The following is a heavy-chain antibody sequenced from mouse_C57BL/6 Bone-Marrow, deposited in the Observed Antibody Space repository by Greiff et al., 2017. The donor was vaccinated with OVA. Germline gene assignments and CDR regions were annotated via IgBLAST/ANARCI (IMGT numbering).Heavy chain of an antibody. D-gene: IGHD1-1*01. J-gene: IGHJ4*01. Sequence: VQLQQSGAELVMPGASVKLSCKASGYTFTSYWMHWVKQRPGQGLEWIGEIDPSASYTNYNQKFKGKSTLTVDKSSSTAYMQLSSLTSEDSAVYYCAREGSSYAMDYWGQGTSVTVSS. CDR3: AREGSSYAMDY. CDR2: IDPSASYT. CDR1: GYTFTSYW. V-gene: IGHV1-69*01.